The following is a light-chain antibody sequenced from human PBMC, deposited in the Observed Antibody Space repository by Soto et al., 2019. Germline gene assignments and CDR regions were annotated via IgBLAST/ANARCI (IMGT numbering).Light chain of an antibody. CDR2: KAS. J-gene: IGKJ4*01. Sequence: DSRMDQSRSTRSSSMGDRVTITFRASQTISDWLAWNQQKPGKAPKLLIYKASSLESGVPARFSGSGSGTEFTLTISSLQPEDFATYFCQQANSFPFTFGGGTKVDIK. CDR3: QQANSFPFT. CDR1: QTISDW. V-gene: IGKV1-5*03.